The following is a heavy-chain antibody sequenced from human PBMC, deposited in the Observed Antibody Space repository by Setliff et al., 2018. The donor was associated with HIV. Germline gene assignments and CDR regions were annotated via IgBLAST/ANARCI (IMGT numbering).Heavy chain of an antibody. J-gene: IGHJ6*03. D-gene: IGHD2-2*01. CDR3: ARVSSTSCYGGPCRRTPRDYYYYYYMDV. CDR2: INPSGGST. CDR1: GYTFTSYY. V-gene: IGHV1-46*01. Sequence: ASVKVSCKASGYTFTSYYMHWVRQAPGRGLEWMGIINPSGGSTSYAQKFQGRVTMTRDTYTSTVYMELSSLRSEDTAVYYCARVSSTSCYGGPCRRTPRDYYYYYYMDVWGKGTTVTVSS.